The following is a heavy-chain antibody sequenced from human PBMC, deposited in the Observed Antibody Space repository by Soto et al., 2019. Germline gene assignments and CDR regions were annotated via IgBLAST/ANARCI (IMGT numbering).Heavy chain of an antibody. CDR3: AREDYNWNDYYYYGMDV. Sequence: QVELVQSGAEVRKPGASVKVSCKASRNSFIDYYIHWVRQAPGQGLERMGWIKSNSGGTKYAQRFQGRVTMTRDTSISTIYMELSRLKSDDTAVYYCAREDYNWNDYYYYGMDVWGQGTTVIVSS. CDR2: IKSNSGGT. V-gene: IGHV1-2*02. J-gene: IGHJ6*02. D-gene: IGHD1-1*01. CDR1: RNSFIDYY.